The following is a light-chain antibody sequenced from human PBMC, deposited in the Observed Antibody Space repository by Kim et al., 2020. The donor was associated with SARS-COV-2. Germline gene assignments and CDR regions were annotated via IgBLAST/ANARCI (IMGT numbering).Light chain of an antibody. CDR1: SSNIGRNT. CDR3: ATWDDSLNGWV. Sequence: ELTQPPSASGTPGQRVTISCSGSSSNIGRNTVNWYQQLPGGAPKLLIYSNNKRPSGVPDRFSGSKSGTSASLAISGLQSEDEADYYCATWDDSLNGWVFGGGTKLTVL. CDR2: SNN. J-gene: IGLJ3*02. V-gene: IGLV1-44*01.